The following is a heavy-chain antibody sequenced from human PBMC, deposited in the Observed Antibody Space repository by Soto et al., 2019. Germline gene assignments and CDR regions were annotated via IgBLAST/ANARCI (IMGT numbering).Heavy chain of an antibody. CDR1: GFTFSTYW. V-gene: IGHV3-7*01. CDR3: SRSLNS. J-gene: IGHJ4*02. CDR2: INQDGSEK. Sequence: GSLRLSCAASGFTFSTYWMDWVRQTPGKGLEWVANINQDGSEKNYVDSVKGRFTISRDNAKNSLYLQMSSLTAEDSALYYCSRSLNSWGQGTLVTVSS.